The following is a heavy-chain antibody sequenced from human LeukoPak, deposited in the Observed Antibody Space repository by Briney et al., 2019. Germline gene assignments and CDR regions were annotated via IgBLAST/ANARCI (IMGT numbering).Heavy chain of an antibody. CDR3: AKGYSSGWYKVTAFDI. V-gene: IGHV3-23*01. CDR1: GFTFSSYG. Sequence: GGSLRLSCAASGFTFSSYGMSWVRQAPGKGLEWVSAISGSGGSTYYADSVKGRFTISRDNSKNTLYLQMNSLRAEDTAVYYCAKGYSSGWYKVTAFDIWGQGTMVTVSS. J-gene: IGHJ3*02. CDR2: ISGSGGST. D-gene: IGHD6-19*01.